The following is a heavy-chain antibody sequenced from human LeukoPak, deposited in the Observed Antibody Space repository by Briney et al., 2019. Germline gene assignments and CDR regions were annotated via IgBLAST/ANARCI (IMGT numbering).Heavy chain of an antibody. Sequence: PSETLSLTCTVSGGSISSYYWSWIRQPPGKGLEWIGYIYYSGSTNCNPSLKSRVTISVDTSKNPFSLKLSSVTAADTAVYYCARSYGYVDYWGQGTLVTVPS. CDR2: IYYSGST. D-gene: IGHD3-10*01. J-gene: IGHJ4*02. CDR3: ARSYGYVDY. CDR1: GGSISSYY. V-gene: IGHV4-59*01.